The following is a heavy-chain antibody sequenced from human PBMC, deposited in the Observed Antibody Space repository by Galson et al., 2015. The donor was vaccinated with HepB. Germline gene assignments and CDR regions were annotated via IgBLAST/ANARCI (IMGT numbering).Heavy chain of an antibody. D-gene: IGHD3-10*01. CDR1: GGTFSSYA. J-gene: IGHJ5*02. Sequence: SVKVSCKASGGTFSSYAISWVRQAPGQGLEWMGGIIPIFGTANYAQKLQGRVTLTADESTSTAYMELSSLRSEDTAVYYCAKGELLSPPRAWGQGTLVTVSS. CDR2: IIPIFGTA. V-gene: IGHV1-69*13. CDR3: AKGELLSPPRA.